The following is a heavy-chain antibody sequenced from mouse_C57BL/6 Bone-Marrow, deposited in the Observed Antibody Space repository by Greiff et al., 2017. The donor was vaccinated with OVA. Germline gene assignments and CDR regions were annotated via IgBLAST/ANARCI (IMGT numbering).Heavy chain of an antibody. J-gene: IGHJ1*03. V-gene: IGHV1-18*01. CDR2: INPNNGGT. Sequence: VQLKQSGPELVKPGASVKIPCKASGYTFTDYNMDWVKQSHGQSLEWIGDINPNNGGTIYNQKFKGKATLTVDKSSSTAYMELRSLTSEDTAVYYCAREGVYYSNYDWDFDVWGKGTTVTVSS. CDR3: AREGVYYSNYDWDFDV. CDR1: GYTFTDYN. D-gene: IGHD2-5*01.